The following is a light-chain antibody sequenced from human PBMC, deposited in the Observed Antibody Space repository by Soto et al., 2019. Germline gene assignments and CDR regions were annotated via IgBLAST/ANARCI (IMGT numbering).Light chain of an antibody. Sequence: EIVLTQSPGTLSLSPGERATLSCRASQTVSSSYLAWYQQKPGQAPRLLIYGASTRAAGIPDRFSGSGSGTDFTLNISRLEPEDFAVYYCQQYGRSPPVKFGQGTKVEIK. CDR1: QTVSSSY. V-gene: IGKV3-20*01. CDR2: GAS. CDR3: QQYGRSPPVK. J-gene: IGKJ1*01.